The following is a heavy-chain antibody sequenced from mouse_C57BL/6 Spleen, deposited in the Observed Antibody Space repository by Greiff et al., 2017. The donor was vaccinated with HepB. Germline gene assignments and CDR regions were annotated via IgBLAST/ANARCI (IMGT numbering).Heavy chain of an antibody. CDR1: GYAFSSSW. CDR2: IYPGDGDT. Sequence: QVQLQQSGPELVKPGASVKISCKASGYAFSSSWMNWVKQRPGKGLEWIGRIYPGDGDTNYNGKFKGKATLTADKSSSTAYMQLSSLTSEDSAVYYCARQADSSGPFAYWGQGTLVTVSA. J-gene: IGHJ3*01. D-gene: IGHD3-2*02. CDR3: ARQADSSGPFAY. V-gene: IGHV1-82*01.